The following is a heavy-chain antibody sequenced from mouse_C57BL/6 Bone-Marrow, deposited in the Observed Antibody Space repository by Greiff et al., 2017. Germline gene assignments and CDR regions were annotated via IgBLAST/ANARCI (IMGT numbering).Heavy chain of an antibody. CDR2: IDPENGDT. CDR3: TTSGYDD. Sequence: VQLQQSGAELVRPGASVKLSCTASGFNIKDDYMHWVKQRPEQGLEWIGWIDPENGDTEYASKFQGKATITADTSSNTANLQLSSLTSEDTAFYYCTTSGYDDRGQGTTLTVSS. CDR1: GFNIKDDY. D-gene: IGHD2-2*01. V-gene: IGHV14-4*01. J-gene: IGHJ2*01.